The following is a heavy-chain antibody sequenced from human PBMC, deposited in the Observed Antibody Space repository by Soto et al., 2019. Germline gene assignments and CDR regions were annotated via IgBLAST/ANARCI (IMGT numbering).Heavy chain of an antibody. Sequence: QVQLVESGGGVVQPGTSLRLSCVGSGFTFRSYVIHWVRQAPGKGLEWVALTSYDGSNNFYGDSVKGRFTISRHNSRNTVELQMDRLTFEDTAIYYCARWGTTGGLDVWCQGTLVSVSS. D-gene: IGHD3-16*01. J-gene: IGHJ4*02. CDR1: GFTFRSYV. CDR2: TSYDGSNN. CDR3: ARWGTTGGLDV. V-gene: IGHV3-33*05.